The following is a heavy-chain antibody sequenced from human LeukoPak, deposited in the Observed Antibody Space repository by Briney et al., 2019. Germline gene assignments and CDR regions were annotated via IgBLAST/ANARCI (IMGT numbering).Heavy chain of an antibody. V-gene: IGHV3-7*01. CDR2: IKEDGSEK. D-gene: IGHD6-25*01. CDR3: ASGRRLGY. J-gene: IGHJ4*02. Sequence: GGSLRLSCAASGFTFSNYWMSWVRQASGKGLEWVANIKEDGSEKYYVDSVKGRFTISRDNAKNSLYLQMSSLRAEDTAIYYCASGRRLGYWGQGTLVTVSS. CDR1: GFTFSNYW.